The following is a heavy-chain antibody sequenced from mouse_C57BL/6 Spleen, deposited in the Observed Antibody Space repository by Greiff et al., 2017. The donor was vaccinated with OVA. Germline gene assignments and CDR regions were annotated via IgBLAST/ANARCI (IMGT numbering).Heavy chain of an antibody. CDR2: INPNNGGT. Sequence: VQLKESGPELVKPGASVKISCKASGYTFTDYYMNWVKQSHGKSLEWIGDINPNNGGTSYNQKFKGKATLTVDKSSSTAYMELRSLTSEDSAVYYCARGVYYYGSSSYYFDYWGQGTTLTVSS. D-gene: IGHD1-1*01. CDR3: ARGVYYYGSSSYYFDY. J-gene: IGHJ2*01. V-gene: IGHV1-26*01. CDR1: GYTFTDYY.